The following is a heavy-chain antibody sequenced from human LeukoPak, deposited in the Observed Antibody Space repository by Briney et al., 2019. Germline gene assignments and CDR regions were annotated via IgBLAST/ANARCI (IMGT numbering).Heavy chain of an antibody. J-gene: IGHJ4*02. CDR1: GYTFTSYA. CDR3: ATTTDSSGYGYSYFDY. D-gene: IGHD3-22*01. Sequence: ASVKVSCKASGYTFTSYAMHWVRQAPGQRLEWMGWINAGNGNTKYSQKFQGRFTITRDTSASTAYMELSSLRSEDTAVYYCATTTDSSGYGYSYFDYWGQGTLVTVSS. V-gene: IGHV1-3*01. CDR2: INAGNGNT.